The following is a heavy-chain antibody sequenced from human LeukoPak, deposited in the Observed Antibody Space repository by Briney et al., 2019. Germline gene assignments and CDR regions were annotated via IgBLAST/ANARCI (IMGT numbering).Heavy chain of an antibody. V-gene: IGHV4-59*01. J-gene: IGHJ6*03. Sequence: PSETLSLTCTVSGGSLSSYYWSWIRQPPGKGLEWIGYIYYSGSTNYNPSLKSRVTISVDTSKKQFSLKLTSVTAADPAVYYCARETSQKGAHYMDVWGKGTTVTISS. CDR2: IYYSGST. CDR3: ARETSQKGAHYMDV. D-gene: IGHD3-16*01. CDR1: GGSLSSYY.